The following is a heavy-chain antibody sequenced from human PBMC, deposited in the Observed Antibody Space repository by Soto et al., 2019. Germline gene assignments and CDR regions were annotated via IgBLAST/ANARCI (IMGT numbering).Heavy chain of an antibody. J-gene: IGHJ4*02. Sequence: EVQVVESGGALVQPGGSLRLSCAASGVTFSNYWIHWVRQVAGEGLVWVSSINNDGSRTWYADSVRGRIAMSRDNARNLVSLQMNSLRAEDTAVYYCGTTFEYWGQGDLVTVSS. CDR2: INNDGSRT. CDR1: GVTFSNYW. D-gene: IGHD1-26*01. CDR3: GTTFEY. V-gene: IGHV3-74*01.